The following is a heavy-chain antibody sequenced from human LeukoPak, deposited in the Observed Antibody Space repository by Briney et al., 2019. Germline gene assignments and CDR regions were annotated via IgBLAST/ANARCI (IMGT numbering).Heavy chain of an antibody. CDR3: AKALYGYNYYFDY. Sequence: PSETLSLTCTVSGGPISSFYWSWIRQPPGKGVEWIGYIYNSGTTNYNPSLKSRVTISVDTSKNQFSLRLSSVTAADTAVYYCAKALYGYNYYFDYWGQGTLVTVSS. CDR1: GGPISSFY. CDR2: IYNSGTT. V-gene: IGHV4-59*01. D-gene: IGHD5-24*01. J-gene: IGHJ4*02.